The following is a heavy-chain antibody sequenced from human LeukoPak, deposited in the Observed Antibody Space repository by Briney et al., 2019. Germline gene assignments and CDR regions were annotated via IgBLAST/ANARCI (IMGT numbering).Heavy chain of an antibody. Sequence: ASVKVSYKASGYSFTGYYMHWVRQAPGQGLEWMGWINPNSGGTNYAQKFQGRVTMTRDTSTSTPYMELSRLRSDDTAVYYCARARSSRGSWFDPWGQGTLVTVSS. CDR1: GYSFTGYY. V-gene: IGHV1-2*02. CDR2: INPNSGGT. CDR3: ARARSSRGSWFDP. J-gene: IGHJ5*02. D-gene: IGHD2-2*01.